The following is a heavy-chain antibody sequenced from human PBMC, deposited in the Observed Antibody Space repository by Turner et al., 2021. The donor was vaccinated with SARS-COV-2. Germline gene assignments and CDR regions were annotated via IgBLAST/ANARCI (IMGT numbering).Heavy chain of an antibody. D-gene: IGHD6-19*01. CDR3: ARDKGEGSSGWLIPSGSYYFDY. V-gene: IGHV3-33*01. Sequence: QVQLVESGGGVVQPGRSLRLSCAASGFTFSSYGMHWVRQAPGKGLEWVAVIWDDGSNKYYADSVKGRFTISRDNSKNTLYLQMNSLRAEDTAVYYCARDKGEGSSGWLIPSGSYYFDYWGQGTLVTVSS. CDR1: GFTFSSYG. CDR2: IWDDGSNK. J-gene: IGHJ4*02.